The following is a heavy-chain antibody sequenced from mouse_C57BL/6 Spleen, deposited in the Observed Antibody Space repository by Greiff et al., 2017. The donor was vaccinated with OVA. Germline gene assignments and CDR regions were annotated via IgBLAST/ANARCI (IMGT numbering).Heavy chain of an antibody. CDR1: GYEFSSSW. Sequence: VKLQQSGPELVKPGASVKISCKASGYEFSSSWMNWVKQRPGKGLEWIGRIYPGDGDTNYNGKFKGKATLTADKSSSTAYMQLSSLTSEDSAVYFCAIYYYSNWYFDVWGTGTTVTVSS. V-gene: IGHV1-82*01. CDR2: IYPGDGDT. J-gene: IGHJ1*03. CDR3: AIYYYSNWYFDV. D-gene: IGHD1-1*01.